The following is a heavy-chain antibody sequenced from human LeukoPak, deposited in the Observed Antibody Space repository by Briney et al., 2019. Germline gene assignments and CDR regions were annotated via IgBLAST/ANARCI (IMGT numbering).Heavy chain of an antibody. CDR2: IYYSGST. V-gene: IGHV4-30-4*01. J-gene: IGHJ4*02. CDR3: ARDSSGYSVFDY. D-gene: IGHD3-22*01. Sequence: PSETLSLTCTVSGGSISSGDYYWSWIRQPPGKGLEWIGYIYYSGSTYYNPSPKSRVTISVDTSKNQFSLKLSSVTAADTAVYYCARDSSGYSVFDYWGQGTLVTVSS. CDR1: GGSISSGDYY.